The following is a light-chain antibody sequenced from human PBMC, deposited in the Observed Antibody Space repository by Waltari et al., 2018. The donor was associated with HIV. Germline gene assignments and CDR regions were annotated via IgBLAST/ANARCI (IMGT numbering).Light chain of an antibody. J-gene: IGKJ4*01. CDR1: QSVSSSH. V-gene: IGKV3-20*01. CDR2: GTS. Sequence: IVLTQSPGALSLSPGERATLSCRASQSVSSSHLAWYQQRPGQAPRLLMYGTSSRATGIPDRFSGSGSGTDFTLTISRLEPEDFAVYYCQQYGSSAPLTFGGGTKVEIK. CDR3: QQYGSSAPLT.